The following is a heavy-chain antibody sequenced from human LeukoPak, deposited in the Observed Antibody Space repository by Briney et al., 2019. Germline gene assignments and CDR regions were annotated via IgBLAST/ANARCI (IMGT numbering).Heavy chain of an antibody. V-gene: IGHV3-23*01. CDR1: GFTFSSYA. CDR3: AKDRHRHHSWGTWFDP. J-gene: IGHJ5*02. CDR2: ISGGGGST. D-gene: IGHD1-14*01. Sequence: GGSLRLSCAASGFTFSSYAMTWVRQAPGKGLEWVSAISGGGGSTYYADSVKGRFTISRDNSKNTLYLQMHSLRAEITAVYYCAKDRHRHHSWGTWFDPWGEGTLVTVSS.